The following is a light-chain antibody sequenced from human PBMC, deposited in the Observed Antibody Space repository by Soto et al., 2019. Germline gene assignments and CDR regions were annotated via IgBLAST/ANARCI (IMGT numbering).Light chain of an antibody. J-gene: IGKJ1*01. CDR3: QQYGSSPRT. V-gene: IGKV3-20*01. Sequence: EIVLTQSPGTLSLSPGERATLSCRASQSVSSSYLAWYQQKPGQAPRLLIYGASSRATGIPDRFSGSGYGTDFTLTISRLEREDFAVYYCQQYGSSPRTFGQGTKVEIK. CDR1: QSVSSSY. CDR2: GAS.